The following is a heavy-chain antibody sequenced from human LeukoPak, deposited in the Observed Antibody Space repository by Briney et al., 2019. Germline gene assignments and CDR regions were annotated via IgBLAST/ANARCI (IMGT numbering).Heavy chain of an antibody. CDR2: ISAYNGNT. Sequence: ASVKVSCKASGYTFTSYGISWVRQAPGQGLEWMGWISAYNGNTNYAQKLQGRVTMTTDTSTSTAYMELRSLRSDDTAVYYCARDPYYYESSGYPRFVYSGQGALVTVSS. D-gene: IGHD3-22*01. V-gene: IGHV1-18*01. CDR3: ARDPYYYESSGYPRFVY. CDR1: GYTFTSYG. J-gene: IGHJ4*02.